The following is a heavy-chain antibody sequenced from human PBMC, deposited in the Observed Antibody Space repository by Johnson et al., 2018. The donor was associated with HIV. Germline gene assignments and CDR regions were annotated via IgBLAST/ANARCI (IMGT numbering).Heavy chain of an antibody. D-gene: IGHD3-10*01. CDR1: GFSFSDHF. Sequence: VQLVESGGGLVQPVGSLRLSCVGSGFSFSDHFMDWVRQAPGKGLEWVGRIRNKPSSYSTEYAASVKGRFTVSRDDSKNSVYLQMSSLKTEDTAVYYCTRDRDGVGVSWGQGTMVTVSS. CDR2: IRNKPSSYST. CDR3: TRDRDGVGVS. J-gene: IGHJ3*01. V-gene: IGHV3-72*01.